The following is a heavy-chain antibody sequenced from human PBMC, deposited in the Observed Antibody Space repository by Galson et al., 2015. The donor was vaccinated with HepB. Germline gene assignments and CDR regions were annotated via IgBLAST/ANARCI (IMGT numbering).Heavy chain of an antibody. D-gene: IGHD3-22*01. CDR3: VKEDSTYYYDSSGPHFDY. CDR1: GFTFSSYA. V-gene: IGHV3-64D*09. CDR2: ISSNGGST. J-gene: IGHJ4*02. Sequence: SLRLSCAASGFTFSSYAMHWVRQAPGKGLEYVSAISSNGGSTYYADSVKGRFTISRDNSKNTLYLQMSSLRAEDTAVYYCVKEDSTYYYDSSGPHFDYWGQGTLVTVSS.